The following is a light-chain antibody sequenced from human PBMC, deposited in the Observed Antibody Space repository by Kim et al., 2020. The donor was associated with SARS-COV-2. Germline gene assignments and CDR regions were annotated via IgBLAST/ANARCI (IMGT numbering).Light chain of an antibody. CDR3: ATWDDSLNVL. CDR1: NFDIGGNS. V-gene: IGLV1-44*01. CDR2: HTS. J-gene: IGLJ3*02. Sequence: QSVLTQPPSASGTPGQTVRISCSGANFDIGGNSVDWYQQLPGTAPKLIIFHTSQRPSGVPDRFSGSKSGASASLTISGLQSEDEADYYCATWDDSLNVLFGGGTKLTVL.